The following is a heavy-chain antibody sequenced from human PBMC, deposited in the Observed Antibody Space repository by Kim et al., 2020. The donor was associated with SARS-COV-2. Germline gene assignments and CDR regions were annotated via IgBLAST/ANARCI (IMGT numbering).Heavy chain of an antibody. Sequence: GGSLRLSCAASGFTFSSYGMHWVRQAPGKGLEWVAVIWYDGSNKYYADSVKGRFTISRDNSKNTLYLQMNSLRAEDTAVYYCARDPLGPHTYYFDYWGQGTLVTVSS. CDR3: ARDPLGPHTYYFDY. J-gene: IGHJ4*02. V-gene: IGHV3-33*01. CDR2: IWYDGSNK. CDR1: GFTFSSYG.